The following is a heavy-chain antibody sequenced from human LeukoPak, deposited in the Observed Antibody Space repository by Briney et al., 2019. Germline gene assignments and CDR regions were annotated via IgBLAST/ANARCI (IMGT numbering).Heavy chain of an antibody. Sequence: PSETLSLTCTVSGGSISSYYWSWIRQPPGKGLEWVGYIYYSGNTNSTNYNPSLKSRVTISVDTSKNQFSLKLSSVTAADTAVYYCARDLCSSTSCSPVGDDYGMDVWGQGTTVTVSS. D-gene: IGHD2-2*01. J-gene: IGHJ6*02. CDR3: ARDLCSSTSCSPVGDDYGMDV. V-gene: IGHV4-59*12. CDR2: IYYSGNTNST. CDR1: GGSISSYY.